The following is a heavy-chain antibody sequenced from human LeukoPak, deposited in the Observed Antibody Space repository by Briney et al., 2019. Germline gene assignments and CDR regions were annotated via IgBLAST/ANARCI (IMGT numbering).Heavy chain of an antibody. J-gene: IGHJ4*02. D-gene: IGHD6-13*01. CDR1: GGSITSHY. V-gene: IGHV4-34*01. Sequence: SETLSLTCSVSGGSITSHYWSWIRQPPGKGLEWIGEINHSGSTNYNPSLKSRVTISVDTSKNQFSLKLSSVTAADTAVYYCARVSYSSSWYSFDYWGQGTLVTVSS. CDR2: INHSGST. CDR3: ARVSYSSSWYSFDY.